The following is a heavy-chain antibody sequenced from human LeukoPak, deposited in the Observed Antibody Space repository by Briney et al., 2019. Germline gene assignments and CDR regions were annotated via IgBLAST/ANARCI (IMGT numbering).Heavy chain of an antibody. J-gene: IGHJ3*02. D-gene: IGHD1-26*01. Sequence: SETLSLTCTVSGGSISSSSYYWGWIRQPPGKGLEWIGSIYYSGSTYYNPSLKSRVTISVDTSKNQFSLKLSSVTAADTAVYYCARFSSGSYPRFAFDIWGQGTMVTVSS. V-gene: IGHV4-39*01. CDR1: GGSISSSSYY. CDR3: ARFSSGSYPRFAFDI. CDR2: IYYSGST.